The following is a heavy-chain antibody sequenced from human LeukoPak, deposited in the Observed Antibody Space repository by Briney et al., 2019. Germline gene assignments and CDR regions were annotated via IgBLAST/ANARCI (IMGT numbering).Heavy chain of an antibody. J-gene: IGHJ4*02. V-gene: IGHV3-23*01. CDR1: GFTFSSYA. CDR2: VSGSGGST. CDR3: ARGGYYYDSSDYYPFDY. D-gene: IGHD3-22*01. Sequence: GGSLRLSCAASGFTFSSYAMSWVRQAPGKGLEWVSAVSGSGGSTYYADSVKRRFTISRDNSKNTLFLQMNRLRVEDTAVYYCARGGYYYDSSDYYPFDYWGQGTLVTVSS.